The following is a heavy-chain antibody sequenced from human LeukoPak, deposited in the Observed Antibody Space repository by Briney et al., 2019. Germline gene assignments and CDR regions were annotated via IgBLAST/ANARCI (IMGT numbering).Heavy chain of an antibody. J-gene: IGHJ4*02. CDR1: GYTFSGYY. CDR3: ARSPHILTGENFDY. D-gene: IGHD3-9*01. CDR2: INLNSGGT. Sequence: ASVKVSCKASGYTFSGYYMHWVRQAPGQGLEWMGWINLNSGGTNYAQKFQDRVTMTRDTSITTAYMELSRLRFDDTALYYCARSPHILTGENFDYWGQGTLVTVSS. V-gene: IGHV1-2*02.